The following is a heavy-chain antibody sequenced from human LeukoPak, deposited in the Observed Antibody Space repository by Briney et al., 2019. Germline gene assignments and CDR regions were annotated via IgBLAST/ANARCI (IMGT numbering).Heavy chain of an antibody. V-gene: IGHV4-39*07. CDR2: IYYSGST. CDR3: AREGGGNSYAFDI. CDR1: GGSISSSSYY. Sequence: SETLSLTCTVSGGSISSSSYYWGWIRQPPGKGLEWIGSIYYSGSTYYNPSLKSRVTISVDTSKNQFSLKLSSVTAADTAVYYCAREGGGNSYAFDIWGQGTMVTVSS. D-gene: IGHD4-23*01. J-gene: IGHJ3*02.